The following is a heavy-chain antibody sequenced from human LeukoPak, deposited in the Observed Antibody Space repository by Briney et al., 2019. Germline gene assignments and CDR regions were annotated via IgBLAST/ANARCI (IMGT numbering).Heavy chain of an antibody. Sequence: PGGSLRLSCAGSGFTFSNYYMHWVRQAPGKGLEYVSAISYNGDKTYYGNSVKGRFTISRDNSKNTLYLQMGSLRAEDTAVYYCARDPSVGGFSGSELDFWGQGTLVTVSS. CDR3: ARDPSVGGFSGSELDF. V-gene: IGHV3-64*01. CDR2: ISYNGDKT. D-gene: IGHD3-16*01. CDR1: GFTFSNYY. J-gene: IGHJ4*02.